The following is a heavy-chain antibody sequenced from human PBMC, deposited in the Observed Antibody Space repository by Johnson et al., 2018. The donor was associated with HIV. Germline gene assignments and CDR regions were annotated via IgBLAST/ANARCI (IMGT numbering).Heavy chain of an antibody. D-gene: IGHD1-26*01. Sequence: QVQLVESGGGLVQPGRSLGLSCAATGFTFSIYWMAWVRQAPGKGLEWVAVISYAGSNRYYADSVKGRFTISRDNSKNSLYLQMNSLRAEDTAVYYCAKDNMVGANHDAFDIWGQGTMVTVSS. CDR2: ISYAGSNR. CDR3: AKDNMVGANHDAFDI. V-gene: IGHV3-30*18. CDR1: GFTFSIYW. J-gene: IGHJ3*02.